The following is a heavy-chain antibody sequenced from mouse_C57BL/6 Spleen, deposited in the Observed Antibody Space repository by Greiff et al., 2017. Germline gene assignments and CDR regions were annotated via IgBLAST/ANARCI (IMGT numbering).Heavy chain of an antibody. D-gene: IGHD2-5*01. CDR3: TSYYSNSAWFAY. CDR1: GFNIKDDY. J-gene: IGHJ3*01. V-gene: IGHV14-4*01. Sequence: EVKLQESGAELVRPGASVKLSCTASGFNIKDDYMHWVKQRPEQGLEWIGWIDPENGDTEYASMFQGKATITADTSSNTAYLQLSSLTSEDTAVYYCTSYYSNSAWFAYWGQGTLVTVSA. CDR2: IDPENGDT.